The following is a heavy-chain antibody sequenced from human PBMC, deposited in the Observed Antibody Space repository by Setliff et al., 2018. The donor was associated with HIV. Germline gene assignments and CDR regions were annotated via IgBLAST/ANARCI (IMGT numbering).Heavy chain of an antibody. Sequence: SETLSLTCTVSGASITSSYRTWIRQSPGRGLEYLGYIYYNGDSNYSPSLKSRLSMSLDASTSQFSLRLNSLTAADTAMYYCARFARDPTDWGRGILVTSPQ. CDR3: ARFARDPTD. V-gene: IGHV4-59*08. J-gene: IGHJ4*02. CDR2: IYYNGDS. CDR1: GASITSSY.